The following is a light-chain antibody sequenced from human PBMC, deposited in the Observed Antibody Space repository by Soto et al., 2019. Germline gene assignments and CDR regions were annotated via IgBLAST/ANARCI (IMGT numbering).Light chain of an antibody. J-gene: IGKJ1*01. V-gene: IGKV3-11*01. CDR1: QSISTY. Sequence: EIVLTQSPATLSLSQGDGATISCRASQSISTYLAWYQQKPGQAPRLLIYDASNRATGVPARFSGTGSGTYCTLTISSLEPEDFAVYDCQQRSTWPTFGQGTKVEIE. CDR3: QQRSTWPT. CDR2: DAS.